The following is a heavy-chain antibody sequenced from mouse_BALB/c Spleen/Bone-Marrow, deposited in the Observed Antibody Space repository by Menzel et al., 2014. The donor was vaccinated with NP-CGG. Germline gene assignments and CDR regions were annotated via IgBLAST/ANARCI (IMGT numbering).Heavy chain of an antibody. V-gene: IGHV1-69*01. Sequence: QVQLRQPGAELVMPGASVKMSCKASGYTFTDYWMHWVKQRPGQGLEWIGAIDTSDSYTSYNQKFKGKATLTVDESSSTAYMQLSSLTSEDSAVYYCARDYYGRGWYFDVWGAGTTVTVSS. CDR3: ARDYYGRGWYFDV. CDR1: GYTFTDYW. J-gene: IGHJ1*01. CDR2: IDTSDSYT. D-gene: IGHD1-1*01.